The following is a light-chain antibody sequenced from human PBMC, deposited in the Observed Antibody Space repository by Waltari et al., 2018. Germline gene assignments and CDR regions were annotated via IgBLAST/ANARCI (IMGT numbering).Light chain of an antibody. V-gene: IGKV4-1*01. CDR2: WAS. Sequence: DLVMTQSPDSLAVSLGERATIDCKSSQRVFYRSDNKNYLAWYQHKPGQTPKLLFFWASTRESEVPDRFSASGSGTDFTLTINNRQAEDVAVYDCQQYYRSRTFGEGTKVEIK. CDR1: QRVFYRSDNKNY. J-gene: IGKJ1*01. CDR3: QQYYRSRT.